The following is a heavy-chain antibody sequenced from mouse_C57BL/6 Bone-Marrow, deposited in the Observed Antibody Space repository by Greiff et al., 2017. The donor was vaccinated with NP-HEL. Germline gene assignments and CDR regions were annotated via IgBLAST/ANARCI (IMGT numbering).Heavy chain of an antibody. CDR3: ARGISITTVHFDY. V-gene: IGHV1-82*01. CDR1: GYAFSSSW. J-gene: IGHJ2*01. D-gene: IGHD1-1*01. CDR2: IYPGDGDT. Sequence: VKLMESGPELVKPGASVKISCKASGYAFSSSWMNWVKQRPGKGLEWIGRIYPGDGDTNYNGKFKGTATLTADKSSSTAYMQLSSLTSEDSAVYFCARGISITTVHFDYWGQGTTLTVSS.